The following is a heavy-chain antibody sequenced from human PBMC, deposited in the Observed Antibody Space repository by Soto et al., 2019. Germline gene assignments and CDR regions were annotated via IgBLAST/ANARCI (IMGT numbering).Heavy chain of an antibody. CDR1: GYTFTSYG. V-gene: IGHV1-18*01. D-gene: IGHD3-3*01. CDR2: ISAYNGNT. Sequence: ASVKVSCKASGYTFTSYGISWVRQAPGQGLEWMGWISAYNGNTNYAQKLQGRVTMTTDTSTSTAYMELRSLRSDDTAVYYCARDHTYYDFWSGTLSPYYYYMDVWGKGTTVTVS. J-gene: IGHJ6*03. CDR3: ARDHTYYDFWSGTLSPYYYYMDV.